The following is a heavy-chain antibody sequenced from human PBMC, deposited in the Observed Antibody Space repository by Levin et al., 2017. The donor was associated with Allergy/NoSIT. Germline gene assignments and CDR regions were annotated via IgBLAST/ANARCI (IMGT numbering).Heavy chain of an antibody. J-gene: IGHJ3*02. CDR2: IYYSGST. CDR1: GGSISSYY. CDR3: ARELLYYDFWSGYLFDAFDI. V-gene: IGHV4-59*01. D-gene: IGHD3-3*01. Sequence: PSETLSLTCTVSGGSISSYYWSWIRQPPGKGLEWIGYIYYSGSTNYNPSLKSRVTISVDTSKNQFSLKLSSVTAADTAVYYCARELLYYDFWSGYLFDAFDIWGQGTMVTVSS.